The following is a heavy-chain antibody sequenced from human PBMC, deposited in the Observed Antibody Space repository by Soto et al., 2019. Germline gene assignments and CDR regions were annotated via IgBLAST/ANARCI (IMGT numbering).Heavy chain of an antibody. Sequence: QVQLQESGPGLVKPSQTLSLTCTVSGGSISSGGYYWSWIRQHPGKGLEWIGYIYYSGSTYYNPSLKSRVTISVDTSKSQFSLKLSSVTAADTAVYYCARAFRPISVADKNWFDPWGQGTLVTVSS. D-gene: IGHD6-19*01. CDR2: IYYSGST. CDR1: GGSISSGGYY. V-gene: IGHV4-31*03. J-gene: IGHJ5*02. CDR3: ARAFRPISVADKNWFDP.